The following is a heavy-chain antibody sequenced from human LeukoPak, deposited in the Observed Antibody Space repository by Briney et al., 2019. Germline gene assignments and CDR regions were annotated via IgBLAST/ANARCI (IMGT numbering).Heavy chain of an antibody. CDR3: ARDFGGIAVAGTENAFDI. CDR2: INPNSGGT. J-gene: IGHJ3*02. V-gene: IGHV1-2*02. Sequence: ASVKVSCKASGGTFSSYAISWVRQAPGQGLEWMGWINPNSGGTNYAQKFQGRVTMTRDTSISTAYMELSRLRSDDTAVYYCARDFGGIAVAGTENAFDIWGQGTMVTVSS. D-gene: IGHD6-19*01. CDR1: GGTFSSYA.